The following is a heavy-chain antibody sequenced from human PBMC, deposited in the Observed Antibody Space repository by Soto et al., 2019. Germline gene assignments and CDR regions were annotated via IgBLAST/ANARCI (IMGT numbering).Heavy chain of an antibody. CDR2: ISDGGART. J-gene: IGHJ3*02. CDR3: ALGTYSGSYYAGFDI. Sequence: EVQLLESGGGLVQPGGSLRLSCAASGFTFSNYAMSWVRQGPGKGLEWVSFISDGGARTYYADSVKGRFTISRDNSKNTLYLQMNSLRAEDTAVYYCALGTYSGSYYAGFDIWGQGTMVSVSS. V-gene: IGHV3-23*01. D-gene: IGHD1-26*01. CDR1: GFTFSNYA.